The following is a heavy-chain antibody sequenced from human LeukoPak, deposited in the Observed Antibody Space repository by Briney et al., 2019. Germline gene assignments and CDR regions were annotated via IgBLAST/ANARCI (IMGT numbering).Heavy chain of an antibody. CDR3: ARGSSAGASLRHDY. Sequence: GVSLRLSCAASGFTFSSYWMSWVRQAPGWGLEWMANIKQDGSEENFVDSVKGRFTISRDNAKKSLYLQMNSLRAEDTAVYYCARGSSAGASLRHDYWGQGTLVTVSS. CDR2: IKQDGSEE. J-gene: IGHJ4*02. D-gene: IGHD1-26*01. CDR1: GFTFSSYW. V-gene: IGHV3-7*01.